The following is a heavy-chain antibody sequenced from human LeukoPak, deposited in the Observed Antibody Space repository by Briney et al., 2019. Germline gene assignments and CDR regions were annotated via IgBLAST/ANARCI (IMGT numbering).Heavy chain of an antibody. Sequence: SETLSLTCTVSGGSISDYYWSWIRQPPGKGLEWIGYIYYTGSITYNPSLKSRVTISVDTSKNQFSLNLNSVTAADTAVYYCARVAVLRYFDWEPPPDYWGQGTLVTVSS. J-gene: IGHJ4*02. CDR3: ARVAVLRYFDWEPPPDY. D-gene: IGHD3-9*01. CDR1: GGSISDYY. V-gene: IGHV4-59*01. CDR2: IYYTGSI.